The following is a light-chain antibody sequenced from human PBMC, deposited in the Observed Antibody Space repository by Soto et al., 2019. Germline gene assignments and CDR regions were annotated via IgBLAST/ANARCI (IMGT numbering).Light chain of an antibody. J-gene: IGLJ1*01. V-gene: IGLV1-51*01. CDR1: NSNIGNNH. CDR2: DSD. CDR3: GTWESILSVGYV. Sequence: QSVLTQPPSVSAAPGQKVTISCSGSNSNIGNNHVSWYQQLPGTAPKLLIYDSDKRPSGIPDRFSGSKSGTSATLDITGRQTGYEADYYCGTWESILSVGYVFGTGTKVTVL.